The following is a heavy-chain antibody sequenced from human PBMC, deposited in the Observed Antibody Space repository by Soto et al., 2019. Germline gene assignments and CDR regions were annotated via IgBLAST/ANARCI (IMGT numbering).Heavy chain of an antibody. CDR3: VGGQYYFDY. J-gene: IGHJ4*02. Sequence: QVQLVESGGGVVQPGRSLRLSCAASGFPFTTYGMHWVREGPGKGLEWVAVISYDGSNRYYADSVKGRFTISRDNSKNTLYLPMNDLRPEDTALYYCVGGQYYFDYRGQGNLVTVSS. CDR2: ISYDGSNR. D-gene: IGHD3-10*01. CDR1: GFPFTTYG. V-gene: IGHV3-30*03.